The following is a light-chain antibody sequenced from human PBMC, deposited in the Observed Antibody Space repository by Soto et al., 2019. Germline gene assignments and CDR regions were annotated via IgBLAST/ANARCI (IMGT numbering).Light chain of an antibody. CDR3: QQYGSSPWT. CDR1: QSVSSSY. J-gene: IGKJ1*01. Sequence: EIVLTPSPGTLSLSPGERATLSCRASQSVSSSYLAWYQQKPGQAPRLLIYGASSRATGIPDRFSGSGSGTDFTLIISRLDPEDFAVYYCQQYGSSPWTFGQGTKVDIK. V-gene: IGKV3-20*01. CDR2: GAS.